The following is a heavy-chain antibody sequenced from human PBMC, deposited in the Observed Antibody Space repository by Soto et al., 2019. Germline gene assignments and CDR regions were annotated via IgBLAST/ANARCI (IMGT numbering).Heavy chain of an antibody. CDR1: GFTVSSNY. D-gene: IGHD3-10*01. Sequence: EVQLVETGGGLIQPGGSLRLSCAASGFTVSSNYMSWVRQAPGKGLEWVSLIYSGGSTYYADSVKGRFTISRDNSKNTLYLQMNSLRAEDTAVYYCARDRGVSPPNYYYYGMDVWGQGTTVTVSS. V-gene: IGHV3-53*02. CDR2: IYSGGST. J-gene: IGHJ6*02. CDR3: ARDRGVSPPNYYYYGMDV.